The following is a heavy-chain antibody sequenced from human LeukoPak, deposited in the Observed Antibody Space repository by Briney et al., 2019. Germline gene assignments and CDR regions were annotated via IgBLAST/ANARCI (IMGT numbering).Heavy chain of an antibody. CDR1: GFTFSSYG. D-gene: IGHD3-3*01. CDR2: IYYSGST. CDR3: ARFRGGVGDYFDY. V-gene: IGHV4-38-2*01. J-gene: IGHJ4*02. Sequence: GSLRLSCAASGFTFSSYGMSWVRQPPGKGLEWIGSIYYSGSTYYNPSLKSRVTISVDTSKNQFSLKLSSVTAADTAVYYCARFRGGVGDYFDYWGQGTLVTVSS.